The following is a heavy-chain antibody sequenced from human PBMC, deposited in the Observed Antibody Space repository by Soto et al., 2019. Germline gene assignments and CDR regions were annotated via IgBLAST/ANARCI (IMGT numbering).Heavy chain of an antibody. D-gene: IGHD3-16*02. CDR2: IYSGGST. Sequence: GGSLRLSCAASGFTVSSNYMSWVRQAPGKGLEWVSVIYSGGSTYYADSVKGRFTISRDNSKNTRYLQMNSLRAEDTAVYYCARVPFGLDYDYVWGSYRSDAFDIWGQGTMVTVSS. CDR1: GFTVSSNY. V-gene: IGHV3-66*01. J-gene: IGHJ3*02. CDR3: ARVPFGLDYDYVWGSYRSDAFDI.